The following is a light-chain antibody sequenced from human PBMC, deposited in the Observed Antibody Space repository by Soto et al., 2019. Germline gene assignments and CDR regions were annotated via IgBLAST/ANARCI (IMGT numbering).Light chain of an antibody. J-gene: IGLJ3*02. V-gene: IGLV2-8*01. CDR2: EVT. Sequence: QSVLTQPPSASGSPGQSVTISCTGTSSDVGAHDYVSWYQQHPAKAPRLIIYEVTKRPSGVPDRFSGSKSGNTASLSVSGLQAEDEGDYYCSSAAGNTYWVFGGGTKLTVL. CDR3: SSAAGNTYWV. CDR1: SSDVGAHDY.